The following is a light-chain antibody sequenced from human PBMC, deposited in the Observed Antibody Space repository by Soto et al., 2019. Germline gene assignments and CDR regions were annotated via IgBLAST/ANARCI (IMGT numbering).Light chain of an antibody. V-gene: IGKV1-5*01. CDR2: DAS. CDR1: QTINTW. Sequence: DIQLTQSPPTLSASLGDRVTITCRAGQTINTWLAWYQQKPGRAPNLLIYDASSLESGVPSRFSGSGAGTEFTLTINSLQPDDFATYYCQQYHGDSPTFGGGTKVDIK. J-gene: IGKJ4*01. CDR3: QQYHGDSPT.